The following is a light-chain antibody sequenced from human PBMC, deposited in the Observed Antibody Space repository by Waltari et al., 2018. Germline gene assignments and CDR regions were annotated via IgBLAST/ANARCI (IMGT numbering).Light chain of an antibody. V-gene: IGKV3-20*01. CDR1: QVVSRSR. CDR2: GVS. J-gene: IGKJ2*01. Sequence: EVVLTQSPGTLSLSPGATATISCRASQVVSRSRIAWYLHKPGQAPRLLIYGVSGRATGIPDRFSGSGSGTDFSLTISRVEPEDFAVYYCQQFGSSIMYTFGQGTKLEIK. CDR3: QQFGSSIMYT.